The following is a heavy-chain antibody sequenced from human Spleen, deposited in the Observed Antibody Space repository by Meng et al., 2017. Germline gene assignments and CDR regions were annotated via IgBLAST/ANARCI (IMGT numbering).Heavy chain of an antibody. CDR1: GFTFSSSA. CDR2: ISYDGSRK. D-gene: IGHD3-10*01. CDR3: VRAQLLWFGELKSPFDF. V-gene: IGHV3-30*01. Sequence: GESLKISCAASGFTFSSSAIHWVRQAPGKGLEWVAVISYDGSRKYYADSVKGRFTISRDNSNDTLYLQMNSLRVEDTAVYYCVRAQLLWFGELKSPFDFWGQGTQVTVSS. J-gene: IGHJ4*02.